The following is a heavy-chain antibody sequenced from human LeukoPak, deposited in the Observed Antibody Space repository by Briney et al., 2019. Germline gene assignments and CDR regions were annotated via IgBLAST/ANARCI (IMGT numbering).Heavy chain of an antibody. CDR2: ISYDGSNK. J-gene: IGHJ4*02. Sequence: GGSLRLSCAASGFTFSSYAMHWVRQAPGKGLEWVAVISYDGSNKYYVDSVKGRFTISRDNSKNTLYLQMNSLRAEDTAVYYCARETRITIFGVVTNSAFDYWGQGTLVTVSS. CDR3: ARETRITIFGVVTNSAFDY. D-gene: IGHD3-3*01. CDR1: GFTFSSYA. V-gene: IGHV3-30-3*01.